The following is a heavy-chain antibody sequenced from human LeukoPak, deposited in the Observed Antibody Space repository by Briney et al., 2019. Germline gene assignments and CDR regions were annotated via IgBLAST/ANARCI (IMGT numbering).Heavy chain of an antibody. CDR2: IYHSGST. Sequence: SETLSLTCTVSGGSLSTYYWSWIRQPPGKGLEWLGFIYHSGSTTYNPSLRSRVTISLDTSKNQFSLKLSSVTAADTAVYYCARGRSSPEYFQHWGQGTLVTVSS. D-gene: IGHD6-13*01. J-gene: IGHJ1*01. V-gene: IGHV4-59*01. CDR1: GGSLSTYY. CDR3: ARGRSSPEYFQH.